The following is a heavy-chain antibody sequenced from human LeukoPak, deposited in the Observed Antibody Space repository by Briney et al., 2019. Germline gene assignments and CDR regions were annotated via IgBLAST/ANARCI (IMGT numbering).Heavy chain of an antibody. J-gene: IGHJ1*01. CDR2: IYYSGST. CDR3: ARTYGDYLSNIQH. D-gene: IGHD4-17*01. Sequence: SETLSLTCTVSGGLIRSSSYYWGWIRQPTGKGLEWIGSIYYSGSTYYNPPLKSRVTISVDTSKNQFSLKLSSVTAADTAVYYCARTYGDYLSNIQHWGQGSLVTVFS. CDR1: GGLIRSSSYY. V-gene: IGHV4-39*01.